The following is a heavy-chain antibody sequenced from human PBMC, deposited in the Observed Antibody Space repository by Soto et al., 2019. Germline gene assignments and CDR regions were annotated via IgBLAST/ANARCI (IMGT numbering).Heavy chain of an antibody. Sequence: PSETLSLTCTVSGGSISSYYWSWIRQPPGKGLEWIGYIYYSGSTNYNPSLKSRVTISVDTSKNQFSLKLSSVTAADTAVYYCAGSIPGYSSRWYGADPWGQGTLATVYS. V-gene: IGHV4-59*01. CDR3: AGSIPGYSSRWYGADP. CDR2: IYYSGST. D-gene: IGHD6-13*01. J-gene: IGHJ5*02. CDR1: GGSISSYY.